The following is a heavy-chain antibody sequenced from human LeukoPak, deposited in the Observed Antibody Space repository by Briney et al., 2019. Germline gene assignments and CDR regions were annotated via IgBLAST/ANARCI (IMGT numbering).Heavy chain of an antibody. CDR1: GFTFSSFT. CDR3: AREMYAGWYFAFDI. Sequence: GGSLRLSCTVSGFTFSSFTMNWVRQGPGKGLEWVASISNSGDYISYADSLKGRFTISRDNAKNSLFLQMSSLRAEDTAVHYCAREMYAGWYFAFDIWGQGTMVTVSS. D-gene: IGHD6-19*01. J-gene: IGHJ3*02. V-gene: IGHV3-21*01. CDR2: ISNSGDYI.